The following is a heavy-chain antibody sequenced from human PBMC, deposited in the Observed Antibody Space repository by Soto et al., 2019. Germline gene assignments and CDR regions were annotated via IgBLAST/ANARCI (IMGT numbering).Heavy chain of an antibody. Sequence: QVQLQQWGAGLLKPSETLSLTCAVYGGSFSGYYWSWIRQPAGKGLEWIGEINHSGSTNYNPSLKSRVTISVDTSKNQFSLMLSSVTAADTAVYYCARKPYYGSGSYRGSNWFDPWGQGTLVTVSS. CDR2: INHSGST. CDR1: GGSFSGYY. CDR3: ARKPYYGSGSYRGSNWFDP. D-gene: IGHD3-10*01. V-gene: IGHV4-34*01. J-gene: IGHJ5*02.